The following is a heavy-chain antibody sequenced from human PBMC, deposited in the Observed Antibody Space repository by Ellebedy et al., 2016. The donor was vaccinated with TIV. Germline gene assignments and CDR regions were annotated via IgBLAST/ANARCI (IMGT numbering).Heavy chain of an antibody. CDR1: GFTFSSYA. V-gene: IGHV3-30*14. CDR2: ISYDGSNK. D-gene: IGHD2-15*01. Sequence: GGSLRLSXAASGFTFSSYAMHWVRQAPGKGLEWVAVISYDGSNKYYADSVKGRFTISRDNSKNTPYLQMNSLRAEDTAVYYCAGGGYCILDYWGQGTLVTVSS. CDR3: AGGGYCILDY. J-gene: IGHJ4*02.